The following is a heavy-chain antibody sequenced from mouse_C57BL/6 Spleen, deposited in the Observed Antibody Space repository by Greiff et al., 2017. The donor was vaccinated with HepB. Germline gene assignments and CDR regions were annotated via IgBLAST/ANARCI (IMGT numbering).Heavy chain of an antibody. CDR2: FHPYNDDT. J-gene: IGHJ3*01. D-gene: IGHD1-1*01. CDR3: ARKYYYGSPWFAY. CDR1: GYTFTTYP. V-gene: IGHV1-47*01. Sequence: VQLQQSGAELVKPGASVKMSCKASGYTFTTYPIEWMQQNHGKSLEWIGNFHPYNDDTKYNEKFKGKSTLTVEKSSSTVYLELSRLTSDDSAVYYCARKYYYGSPWFAYWGQGTLVTVSA.